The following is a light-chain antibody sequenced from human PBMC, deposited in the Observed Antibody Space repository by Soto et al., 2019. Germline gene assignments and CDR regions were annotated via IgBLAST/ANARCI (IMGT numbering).Light chain of an antibody. CDR3: SSSSGRSYIVL. CDR2: DVN. J-gene: IGLJ2*01. Sequence: QSALTQPASVSGSPGQSIAISCTGTASDVGGYGNLSWYQQHPGRAPKLIIYDVNYRPSGVSDRFSASKSGNTASLTISGLQSEDEADYDCSSSSGRSYIVLFGGGTKVTVL. V-gene: IGLV2-14*03. CDR1: ASDVGGYGN.